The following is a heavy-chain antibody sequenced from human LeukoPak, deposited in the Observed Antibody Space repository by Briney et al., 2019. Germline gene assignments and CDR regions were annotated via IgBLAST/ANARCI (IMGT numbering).Heavy chain of an antibody. Sequence: PSETLSLTCAVYGGSFSGYYWSWIRQPPGKGLEWIGEINHSGSTNYNPSLKSRVTISVDTSKNQFSLKLSSVTAADTAVYYCARAYNWNYVDYYYGMDVWGQGTTVTVSS. J-gene: IGHJ6*02. D-gene: IGHD1-7*01. CDR2: INHSGST. CDR1: GGSFSGYY. V-gene: IGHV4-34*01. CDR3: ARAYNWNYVDYYYGMDV.